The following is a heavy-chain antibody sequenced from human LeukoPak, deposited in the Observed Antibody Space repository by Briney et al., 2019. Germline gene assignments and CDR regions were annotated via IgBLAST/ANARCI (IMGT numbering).Heavy chain of an antibody. Sequence: GESLKISCKGSGYTFSDYWIAWVRRMPGKGLEWMGFIFAGDSDTRYSASFVGQVTISADKSANTAYLQWSSLKASDTAMYYCARMPPRIPFRPYWYFDLWGRGTLVTVSS. CDR2: IFAGDSDT. CDR3: ARMPPRIPFRPYWYFDL. CDR1: GYTFSDYW. V-gene: IGHV5-51*01. D-gene: IGHD2-2*02. J-gene: IGHJ2*01.